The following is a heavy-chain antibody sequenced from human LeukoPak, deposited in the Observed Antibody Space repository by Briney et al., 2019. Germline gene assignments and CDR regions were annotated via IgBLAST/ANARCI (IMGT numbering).Heavy chain of an antibody. V-gene: IGHV3-11*01. J-gene: IGHJ4*02. CDR2: ISSSSSTI. CDR1: GFTFSDYY. D-gene: IGHD5-18*01. Sequence: GGSLRLSCAASGFTFSDYYMSWIRQAPGKGLEWVSYISSSSSTIYYAHSVKGRFTISRDNAKNSLYLQMNSLRAEDTAVYYCARDSAYTTMVLNPLGYWGQGTLVTVSS. CDR3: ARDSAYTTMVLNPLGY.